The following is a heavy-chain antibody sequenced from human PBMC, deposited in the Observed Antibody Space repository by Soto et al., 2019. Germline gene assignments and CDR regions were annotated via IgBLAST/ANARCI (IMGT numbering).Heavy chain of an antibody. CDR3: ARRVWHSYYAIDV. D-gene: IGHD1-26*01. J-gene: IGHJ6*02. Sequence: GQLVESGGGEVQPGRSLRLSCAASGFKFTDFALHWVRQAPGKGLEWVAIIAYDGSEKHYADSVKGRFAISRDNPKNMLYLEMNILRPEDTAVCFCARRVWHSYYAIDVWGQGTTVTV. V-gene: IGHV3-30*09. CDR2: IAYDGSEK. CDR1: GFKFTDFA.